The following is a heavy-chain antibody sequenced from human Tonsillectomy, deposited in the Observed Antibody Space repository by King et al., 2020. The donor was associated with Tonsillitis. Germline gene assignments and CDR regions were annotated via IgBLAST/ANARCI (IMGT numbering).Heavy chain of an antibody. Sequence: VQLVESGAEVKKPGESLRISCKGSGYSFTRYWISWVRQMPGKGLEWMGRIDPTDSYTNYSPSFQGHVTISADKSISTAYLQWSSLKSSDTAMYYCARQYCSSTSCYHSYYYYMDVWGKGTTVTVSS. CDR1: GYSFTRYW. D-gene: IGHD2-2*01. J-gene: IGHJ6*03. CDR3: ARQYCSSTSCYHSYYYYMDV. CDR2: IDPTDSYT. V-gene: IGHV5-10-1*01.